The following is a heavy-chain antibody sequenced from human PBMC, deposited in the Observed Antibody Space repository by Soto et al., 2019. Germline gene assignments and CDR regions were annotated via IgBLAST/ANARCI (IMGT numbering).Heavy chain of an antibody. J-gene: IGHJ6*02. CDR1: GVSISRGGYY. Sequence: SETLSLTCPVSGVSISRGGYYWSWVRQHPGKGLEWIGYIYYSGSTHYNPSLKSRVTISVDTSKNQFSLKLSSVTAADTAVYYCAGVLRFVEWSRGEVDGWGQGTTVTVS. CDR3: AGVLRFVEWSRGEVDG. D-gene: IGHD3-3*01. V-gene: IGHV4-31*02. CDR2: IYYSGST.